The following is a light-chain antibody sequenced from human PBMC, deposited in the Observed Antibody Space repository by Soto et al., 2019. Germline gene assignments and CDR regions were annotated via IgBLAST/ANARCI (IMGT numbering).Light chain of an antibody. CDR3: QQLFDSPIT. J-gene: IGKJ5*01. CDR2: AAS. V-gene: IGKV1-9*01. Sequence: DIPVTQSLSVLSPSLGERATLSCGASQVISTSLAWYQLKPGQAPKLLIYAASTLESGVPSRFSATVSGTEFSLTITSLQPEDFATYYCQQLFDSPITFGQGTRLEV. CDR1: QVISTS.